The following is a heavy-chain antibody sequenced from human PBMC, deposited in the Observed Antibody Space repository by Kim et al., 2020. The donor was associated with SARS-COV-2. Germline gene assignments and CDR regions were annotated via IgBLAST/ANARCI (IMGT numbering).Heavy chain of an antibody. V-gene: IGHV3-23*01. CDR3: AKFLAVATIYYYGMDV. Sequence: VKGRFPISRDNSKNTLYLQMNSLRAEDTAVYYCAKFLAVATIYYYGMDVWGQGTTVTVSS. D-gene: IGHD5-12*01. J-gene: IGHJ6*02.